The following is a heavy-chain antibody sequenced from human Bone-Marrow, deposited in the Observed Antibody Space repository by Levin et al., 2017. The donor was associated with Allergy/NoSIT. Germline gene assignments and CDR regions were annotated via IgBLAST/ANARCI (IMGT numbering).Heavy chain of an antibody. J-gene: IGHJ4*02. CDR1: GFSVSDNY. V-gene: IGHV3-53*01. CDR3: ARELSFGDYVLGY. CDR2: IYGAGRT. Sequence: GGSLRLSCAASGFSVSDNYMSWVRQAPGKGLEWVSLIYGAGRTRYADSVKGRFTISRENSKNTLYLHMNSLRAEDTAVYYCARELSFGDYVLGYWGQGTLVTVSS. D-gene: IGHD4-17*01.